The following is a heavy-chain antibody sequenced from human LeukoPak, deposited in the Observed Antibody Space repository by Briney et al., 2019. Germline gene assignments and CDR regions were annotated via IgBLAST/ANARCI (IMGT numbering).Heavy chain of an antibody. Sequence: GGALRLSCADSGFSFDDYGMTWVGQIPGKGGEGVAGVISNARSAGSPAAVRRPFTISTDNAKHSLYLQMSSLRAEDTAVYSCARDPTRYLPYGYFDYWGQRTLVTVSS. CDR3: ARDPTRYLPYGYFDY. D-gene: IGHD4-17*01. V-gene: IGHV3-20*04. J-gene: IGHJ4*02. CDR2: VISNARSA. CDR1: GFSFDDYG.